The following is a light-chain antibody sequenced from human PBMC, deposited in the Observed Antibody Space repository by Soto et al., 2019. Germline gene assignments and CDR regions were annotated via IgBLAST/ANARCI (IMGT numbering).Light chain of an antibody. Sequence: QSVLTQPPSASGTPGQRVTISCSGSSSNIGSNYVYWYQQLPGTAPKLLIYRNNQRPSGVPDRFSGSKSGTSASLAISGLRSEDEADYYSAAWDDSLSGFYVFGTGTKLTVL. CDR1: SSNIGSNY. J-gene: IGLJ1*01. V-gene: IGLV1-47*01. CDR2: RNN. CDR3: AAWDDSLSGFYV.